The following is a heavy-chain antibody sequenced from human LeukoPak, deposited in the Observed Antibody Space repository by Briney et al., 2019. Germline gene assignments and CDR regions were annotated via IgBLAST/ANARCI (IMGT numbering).Heavy chain of an antibody. CDR3: AKGGKVVPAAIDY. D-gene: IGHD2-2*01. CDR1: GFTFSSYA. CDR2: ISGSGGST. V-gene: IGHV3-23*01. Sequence: GGSLRLSCAASGFTFSSYAMSWVRQAPGKGLEWVSAISGSGGSTYYADSVKGRFTISRDNSKNTLCLQMNSLRAEDTAVYYCAKGGKVVPAAIDYWGQGTLVTVSS. J-gene: IGHJ4*02.